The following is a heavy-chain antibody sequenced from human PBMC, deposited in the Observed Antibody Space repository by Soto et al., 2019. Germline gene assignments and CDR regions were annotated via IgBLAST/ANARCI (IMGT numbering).Heavy chain of an antibody. Sequence: ASVKVSCKASGYTFTGYYMHWVRQAPGQGLEWMGWINPNSGGTNYAQKFQGRVTMTRDTSISTAYMELSRLRSDDTAVYYCARNGEPFLIYVGATTSVDYWGQGTLVTVSS. V-gene: IGHV1-2*02. CDR1: GYTFTGYY. D-gene: IGHD1-26*01. CDR2: INPNSGGT. CDR3: ARNGEPFLIYVGATTSVDY. J-gene: IGHJ4*02.